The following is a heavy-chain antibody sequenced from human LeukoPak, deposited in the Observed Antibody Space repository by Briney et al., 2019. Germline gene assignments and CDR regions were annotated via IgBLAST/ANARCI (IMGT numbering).Heavy chain of an antibody. J-gene: IGHJ4*02. CDR2: IGRSGDDT. V-gene: IGHV3-23*01. CDR1: GFTFSIYS. D-gene: IGHD4-17*01. CDR3: ARAPPDGTVTTS. Sequence: PGGSLRLSCAASGFTFSIYSMNWVRQAPGKGLEWVSAIGRSGDDTYYADSVKGRFTISRDNSKNTLYLQMNSLRAEDTAVYYCARAPPDGTVTTSWGQGTLVTVSS.